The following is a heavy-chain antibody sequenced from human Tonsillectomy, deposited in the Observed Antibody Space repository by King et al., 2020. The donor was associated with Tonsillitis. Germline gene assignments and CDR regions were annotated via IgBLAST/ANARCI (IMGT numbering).Heavy chain of an antibody. CDR1: GFTFSSYD. CDR2: IGTAGDT. D-gene: IGHD6-13*01. CDR3: ARVIYIAAAGYWYFDL. V-gene: IGHV3-13*01. J-gene: IGHJ2*01. Sequence: VQLVESGGGLVQPGGSLRLSCAASGFTFSSYDMHWVRQATGKGLEWVSAIGTAGDTYYPGSVKGRFTISRENAKNSLYLQMNSLRAGDTAVYYCARVIYIAAAGYWYFDLWGRGTLVTVSS.